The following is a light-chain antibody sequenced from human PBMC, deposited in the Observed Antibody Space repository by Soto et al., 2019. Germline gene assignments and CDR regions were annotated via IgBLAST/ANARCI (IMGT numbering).Light chain of an antibody. Sequence: QSALTQPASVSGSPGQSITISCTGTRSDDGGSGLVSWYQFHPGKAPQLLIFEGFKRPSGVSNRFSGSKSGSTASLTISGLQAEDEADYYCCSYAGRSTWEVVFGGGTKLTVL. CDR3: CSYAGRSTWEVV. CDR2: EGF. V-gene: IGLV2-23*01. J-gene: IGLJ3*02. CDR1: RSDDGGSGL.